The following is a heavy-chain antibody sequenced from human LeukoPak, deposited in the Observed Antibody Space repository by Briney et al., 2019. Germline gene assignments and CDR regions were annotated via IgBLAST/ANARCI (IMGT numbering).Heavy chain of an antibody. CDR3: ARDCSNGVCYPRDY. V-gene: IGHV1-18*01. CDR1: GYTLSGYG. J-gene: IGHJ4*02. D-gene: IGHD2-8*01. Sequence: GASVKVSCKASGYTLSGYGISWLRQAPGQGLEWVRWITTYNGDKKYSEKFQGRITMTTDTSTSTYYMELRSLRPDDTAIYYCARDCSNGVCYPRDYWGQGTLVIVST. CDR2: ITTYNGDK.